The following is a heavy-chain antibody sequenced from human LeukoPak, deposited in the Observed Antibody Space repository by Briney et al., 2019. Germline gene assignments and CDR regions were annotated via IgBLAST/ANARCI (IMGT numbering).Heavy chain of an antibody. J-gene: IGHJ4*02. Sequence: PGGSLRLSCAASGFTFDDYAMHWVRQAPGKGLEWVSGISWNSGSIGYADSVKGRFTISRDNAKNSLYLQVNSLRAEDTALYYCAKDISYYYDSSGYQNYFDYWGQGTLVTVSS. D-gene: IGHD3-22*01. CDR1: GFTFDDYA. V-gene: IGHV3-9*01. CDR3: AKDISYYYDSSGYQNYFDY. CDR2: ISWNSGSI.